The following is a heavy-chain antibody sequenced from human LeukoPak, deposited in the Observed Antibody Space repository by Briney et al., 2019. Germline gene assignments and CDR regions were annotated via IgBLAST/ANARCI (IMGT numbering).Heavy chain of an antibody. CDR2: ISAYNGNT. CDR3: ARDDTQLAGYYYYYMDV. D-gene: IGHD6-6*01. CDR1: GYTFTSYG. J-gene: IGHJ6*03. V-gene: IGHV1-18*01. Sequence: GASVKVSCKASGYTFTSYGISWVRQAPGQGLEWMGWISAYNGNTNYAQKLQGRVTMTTDTSTSTAYMELRSLRSDDTAVYYCARDDTQLAGYYYYYMDVWGKGTTVTVSS.